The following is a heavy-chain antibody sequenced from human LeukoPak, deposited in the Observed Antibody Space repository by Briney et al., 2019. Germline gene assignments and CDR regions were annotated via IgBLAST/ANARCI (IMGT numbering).Heavy chain of an antibody. V-gene: IGHV3-21*01. J-gene: IGHJ4*02. CDR1: GFTFTSYA. D-gene: IGHD1-26*01. Sequence: KSGGSLRLSCAASGFTFTSYAMNWVRQAPGKGLEWVSSISSSSSYIYYADSVKGRFTISRDNAKNSLYLQMNSLRAEDTAVYYCARVSGSYYGYFDYWGQGTLVTVSS. CDR2: ISSSSSYI. CDR3: ARVSGSYYGYFDY.